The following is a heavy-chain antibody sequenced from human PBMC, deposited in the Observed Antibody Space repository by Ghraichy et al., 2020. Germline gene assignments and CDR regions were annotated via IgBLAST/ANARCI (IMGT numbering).Heavy chain of an antibody. Sequence: GGSLRLSCSASGFTFRTHAMHWVRQAPGKGLDYVSAISSDGGNPYYADSVKGRFTISRDNSRNTLYLHMRSLRAEDTAVYYCVRNVPATRRVIYGMDVWGQGTTVTVSS. CDR2: ISSDGGNP. V-gene: IGHV3-64D*06. CDR1: GFTFRTHA. D-gene: IGHD2-15*01. CDR3: VRNVPATRRVIYGMDV. J-gene: IGHJ6*02.